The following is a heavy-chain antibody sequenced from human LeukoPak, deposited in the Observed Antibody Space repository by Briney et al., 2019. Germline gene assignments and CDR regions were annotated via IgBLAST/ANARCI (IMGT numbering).Heavy chain of an antibody. CDR2: IYPGDSDA. CDR1: GYSFTNFW. J-gene: IGHJ4*02. D-gene: IGHD4-17*01. V-gene: IGHV5-51*01. Sequence: GESLKISCKGSGYSFTNFWIGWVRQMPGKGLEYMGIIYPGDSDARNSPSFQGQVTISADKSISTAYLQWSSLKASDTAMYYCARHSRTTVTTGVDYWGQGTLVTVSS. CDR3: ARHSRTTVTTGVDY.